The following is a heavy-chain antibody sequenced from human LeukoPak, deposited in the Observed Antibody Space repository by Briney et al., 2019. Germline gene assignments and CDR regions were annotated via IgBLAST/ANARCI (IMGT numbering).Heavy chain of an antibody. CDR1: GFNFRSYA. CDR2: ISYDGSNM. Sequence: PGTSLRLSCAASGFNFRSYAVHWVRQAPGKGLDWVAIISYDGSNMYYADSVKGRFTVSRDNSKNTLYLQMNSLRAEDTAVYYCTSDTVDTAVGIDYWGQGTLVTVSS. CDR3: TSDTVDTAVGIDY. V-gene: IGHV3-30*03. D-gene: IGHD5-18*01. J-gene: IGHJ4*02.